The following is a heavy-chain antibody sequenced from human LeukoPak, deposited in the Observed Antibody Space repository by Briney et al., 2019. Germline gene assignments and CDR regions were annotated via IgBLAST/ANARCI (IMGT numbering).Heavy chain of an antibody. J-gene: IGHJ4*02. D-gene: IGHD2-2*02. CDR3: ARWGCTSTTCYTPFDF. CDR2: IYYTGST. Sequence: SQTLSLTCTVSGGSISSGDYYWSWIRQPPGKGLEWIGYIYYTGSTRYNPSLNGRVTISVDTSKNHFSLKLSSVTAADTAVYYCARWGCTSTTCYTPFDFWGPGTLVTVSS. V-gene: IGHV4-61*03. CDR1: GGSISSGDYY.